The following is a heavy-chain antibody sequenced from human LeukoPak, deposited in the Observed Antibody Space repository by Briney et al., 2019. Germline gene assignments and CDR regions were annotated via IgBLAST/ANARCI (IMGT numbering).Heavy chain of an antibody. V-gene: IGHV1-18*01. J-gene: IGHJ3*02. Sequence: ASVKVSCKASGYTFINFGVCWVRQAPGQGLEWMGWISTHNGKTNYEQKFQGRVTMTTDTSTSTAYMELRSLGSDDTAVYYCARVRATTGYQLYDALDIWGQGTMVTVSS. CDR2: ISTHNGKT. CDR3: ARVRATTGYQLYDALDI. CDR1: GYTFINFG. D-gene: IGHD3-9*01.